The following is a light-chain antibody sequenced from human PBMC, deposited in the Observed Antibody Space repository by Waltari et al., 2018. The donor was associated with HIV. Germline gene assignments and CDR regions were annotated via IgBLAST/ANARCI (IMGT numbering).Light chain of an antibody. CDR1: SGHSSYA. CDR3: QTWGTGGV. J-gene: IGLJ3*02. CDR2: LNSDGSH. V-gene: IGLV4-69*01. Sequence: QVVLTQSPSASAPLGTSVNLTCTLNSGHSSYAIAWHQQQPEKGPRYLMKLNSDGSHSKGDGIPDRCSGSSSGSKRYLSISSRQSEDEADYYCQTWGTGGVFGGGTKLTVL.